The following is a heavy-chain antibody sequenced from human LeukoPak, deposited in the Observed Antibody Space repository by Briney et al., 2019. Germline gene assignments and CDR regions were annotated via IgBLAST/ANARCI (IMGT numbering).Heavy chain of an antibody. J-gene: IGHJ6*02. CDR3: ARPTKPLYYYDSSGYYYYYGVDV. Sequence: APVKVSCKASGGTFSSYAISWVRQAPGQGLEWVGGIIPIFGTANYAQKFQGRVTITADESTSTAYMELSSLRSEDTAVYYCARPTKPLYYYDSSGYYYYYGVDVWGQGTTVTVSS. D-gene: IGHD3-22*01. V-gene: IGHV1-69*01. CDR2: IIPIFGTA. CDR1: GGTFSSYA.